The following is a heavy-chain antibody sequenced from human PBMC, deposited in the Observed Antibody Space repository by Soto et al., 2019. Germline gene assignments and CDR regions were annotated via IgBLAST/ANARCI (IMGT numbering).Heavy chain of an antibody. CDR2: INPNTSAT. J-gene: IGHJ6*02. CDR3: ARITWGRDHYYRMDV. V-gene: IGHV1-2*02. D-gene: IGHD1-26*01. Sequence: GASVKVSCKASGYIFTGYFIQWLRQAPGQGLEWMGWINPNTSATNYAQKFQGRVTMTRDTSLGTAYMELTSLRPDDTALYYCARITWGRDHYYRMDVWGQGTTVTVSS. CDR1: GYIFTGYF.